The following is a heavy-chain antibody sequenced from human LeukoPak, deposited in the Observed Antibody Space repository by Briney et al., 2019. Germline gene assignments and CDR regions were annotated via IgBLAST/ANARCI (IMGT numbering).Heavy chain of an antibody. CDR1: GGSFSGYY. Sequence: PSETLSLTCAVYGGSFSGYYWSWIRQPPGKGLEWIGYIYYSGSTNYNPSLKSRVTISVDTSKNQFSLKLSSVTAADTAVYYCARARYPYYFDYWGQGTLVTVSS. D-gene: IGHD2-15*01. V-gene: IGHV4-59*01. CDR2: IYYSGST. CDR3: ARARYPYYFDY. J-gene: IGHJ4*02.